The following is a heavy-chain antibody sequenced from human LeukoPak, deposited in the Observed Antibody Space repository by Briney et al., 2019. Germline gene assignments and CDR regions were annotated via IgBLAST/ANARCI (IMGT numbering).Heavy chain of an antibody. CDR1: GGSISSGDYY. D-gene: IGHD4/OR15-4a*01. Sequence: SETLSLTCTVSGGSISSGDYYWSWLRQPPGKGLEGIGYIYYSGSTYYNSSLKSLVTISVDTSKNQFSLRLSSANAVDTAVYYCASLTTNWYFDLWGRGTLVTVSS. CDR2: IYYSGST. V-gene: IGHV4-30-4*01. CDR3: ASLTTNWYFDL. J-gene: IGHJ2*01.